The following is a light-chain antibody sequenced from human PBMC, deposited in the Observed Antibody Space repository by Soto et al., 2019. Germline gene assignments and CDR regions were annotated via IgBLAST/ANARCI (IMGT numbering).Light chain of an antibody. CDR1: QSISSY. CDR2: AAS. CDR3: QQSYSTPLT. Sequence: DIQMTQSPSSLSASVGDRVTITCRASQSISSYLNWYQQKPGKPPKLLIYAASSLQSGVPSRFSRSGSGTDFALTISSLQPEDFATYYCQQSYSTPLTFGPGTKVDIK. V-gene: IGKV1-39*01. J-gene: IGKJ3*01.